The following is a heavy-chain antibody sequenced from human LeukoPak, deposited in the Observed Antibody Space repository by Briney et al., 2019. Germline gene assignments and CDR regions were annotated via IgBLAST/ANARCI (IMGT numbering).Heavy chain of an antibody. CDR2: ISSSSSYI. CDR3: ARDTSYYDILTGYMHYYYYYMDV. D-gene: IGHD3-9*01. CDR1: GFTFSSYS. J-gene: IGHJ6*03. Sequence: SGGSLRLSCAASGFTFSSYSMNWVRQAPGKGLEWVSSISSSSSYIYYADSVKGRFTISRDNAKNSLYLQMNSLRAEDTAVYYCARDTSYYDILTGYMHYYYYYMDVWGKGTTVTVSS. V-gene: IGHV3-21*01.